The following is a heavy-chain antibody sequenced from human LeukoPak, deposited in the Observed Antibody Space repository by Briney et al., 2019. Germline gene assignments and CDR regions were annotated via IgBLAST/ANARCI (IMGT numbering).Heavy chain of an antibody. Sequence: GGSLRLSCAASGFTFNIYWMSWVRQAPGKGLEWVANKKEDGSERYYVDSVKGRFTISRDNAKNSLYLQMNSLRAEDTAVYYCARGPRPRGSSGYYPPYYYGMDVWGQGTTVTVSS. J-gene: IGHJ6*02. D-gene: IGHD3-22*01. V-gene: IGHV3-7*01. CDR3: ARGPRPRGSSGYYPPYYYGMDV. CDR1: GFTFNIYW. CDR2: KKEDGSER.